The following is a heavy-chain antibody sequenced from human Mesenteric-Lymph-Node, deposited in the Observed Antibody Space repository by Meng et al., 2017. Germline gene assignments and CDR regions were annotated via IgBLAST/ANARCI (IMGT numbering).Heavy chain of an antibody. J-gene: IGHJ4*02. D-gene: IGHD2-2*01. CDR3: ARVRCTSTNCFPDY. V-gene: IGHV3-30*01. CDR2: ISYDGSNK. Sequence: GESLKISCAASGFTFSSYAMHWVRQAPGKGLEWVAVISYDGSNKYYADSVKGRFTISRDNSKNTLYLQMNSLRAEDTAVYYCARVRCTSTNCFPDYWGQGTLVTVSS. CDR1: GFTFSSYA.